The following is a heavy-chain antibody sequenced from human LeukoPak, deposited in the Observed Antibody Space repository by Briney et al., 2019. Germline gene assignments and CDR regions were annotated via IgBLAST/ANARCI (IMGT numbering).Heavy chain of an antibody. V-gene: IGHV3-23*05. CDR1: GFTFSSYA. CDR2: IGSDNKP. Sequence: GGSLRLSCEASGFTFSSYAMTWVRQAPGKGLEWVSSIGSDNKPHYSESVKGRFAISRDNSKNTLYLQMNSLRAEDTAVYYCAKLVQSWGGLDYWGQGTLVTVSS. CDR3: AKLVQSWGGLDY. D-gene: IGHD7-27*01. J-gene: IGHJ4*02.